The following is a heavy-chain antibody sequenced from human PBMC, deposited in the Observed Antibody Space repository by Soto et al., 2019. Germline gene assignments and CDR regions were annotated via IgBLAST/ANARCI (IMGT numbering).Heavy chain of an antibody. Sequence: SETLSLTCAVYGGSFSGYYWSWIRQPPGKGLEWIGEINHSGSTNYNPSLKSRVTISVDTSKNQFSLKLSSVTAADTAVYYCASLPRYGSGPWGDAFDIWGQGTMVTVSS. CDR3: ASLPRYGSGPWGDAFDI. CDR2: INHSGST. J-gene: IGHJ3*02. CDR1: GGSFSGYY. V-gene: IGHV4-34*01. D-gene: IGHD3-10*01.